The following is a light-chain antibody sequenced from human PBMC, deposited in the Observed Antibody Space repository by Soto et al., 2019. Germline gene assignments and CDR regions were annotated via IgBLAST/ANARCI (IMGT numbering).Light chain of an antibody. Sequence: DFVMTQSPDSLAVSLGERATINCKSSQNVLYSSNNKNYLAWYQQKPRQPPKLLIYWASTRNSGVPDRFSGSGSGSDFTLTISSLQAEDVAVYYCQQYFSTPLTFGPGTKVDI. J-gene: IGKJ3*01. CDR3: QQYFSTPLT. CDR1: QNVLYSSNNKNY. V-gene: IGKV4-1*01. CDR2: WAS.